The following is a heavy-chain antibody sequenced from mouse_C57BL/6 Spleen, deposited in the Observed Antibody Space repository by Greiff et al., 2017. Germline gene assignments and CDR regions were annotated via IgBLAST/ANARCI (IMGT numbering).Heavy chain of an antibody. CDR2: IRNKANGYTT. CDR1: GFTFTDYY. Sequence: EVQVVESGGGLLQPGGSLSLSFPPSGFTFTDYYMSWVRQPPGKALEWLGFIRNKANGYTTEYSASVKGRFTISRDNSQSILYLQMNALRAEDSATYYCARYATTDYFDYWGQGTTLTVSS. CDR3: ARYATTDYFDY. V-gene: IGHV7-3*01. J-gene: IGHJ2*01.